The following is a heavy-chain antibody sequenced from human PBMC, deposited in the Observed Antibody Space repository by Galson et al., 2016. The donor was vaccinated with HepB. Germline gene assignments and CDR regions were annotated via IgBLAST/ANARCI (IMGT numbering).Heavy chain of an antibody. CDR3: ARGRNGFGSSTDH. J-gene: IGHJ4*02. D-gene: IGHD1-26*01. V-gene: IGHV3-33*01. CDR1: GFISSSYG. Sequence: SLRLSCAASGFISSSYGMHWVRQAPGKGLEWVAVIWYDGNEYYADSVKGRFTISRDNSKNTLYLQMNTLRAEDTAVYYCARGRNGFGSSTDHWGQGTMVTVSS. CDR2: IWYDGNE.